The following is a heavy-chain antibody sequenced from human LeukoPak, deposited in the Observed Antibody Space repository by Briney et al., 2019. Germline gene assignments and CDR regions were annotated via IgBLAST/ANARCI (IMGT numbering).Heavy chain of an antibody. CDR2: ISGGAGST. D-gene: IGHD6-19*01. CDR3: AKDKEQWLVGGYYYMDV. Sequence: GGSLRLSCAASGFTFSSYAMSWVRQAPGKGLEWVSAISGGAGSTYYADSVKGRFTISRDNSKNTLYLQMNSLRAEDTAVYYCAKDKEQWLVGGYYYMDVWGKGTTVTVSS. V-gene: IGHV3-23*01. J-gene: IGHJ6*03. CDR1: GFTFSSYA.